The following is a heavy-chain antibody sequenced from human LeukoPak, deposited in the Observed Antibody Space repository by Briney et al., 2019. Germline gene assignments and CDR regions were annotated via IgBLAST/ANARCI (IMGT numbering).Heavy chain of an antibody. CDR1: GGSISSSNW. V-gene: IGHV4-4*02. D-gene: IGHD3-9*01. CDR2: IYHSGST. Sequence: SGTLSLTCAVSGGSISSSNWWSWVRQPPGKGLEWIGEIYHSGSTNYNPSLKSRVTISVDKSKNQFSLKLSSVTAADTAVHYCARDLYDILTGYYLLRGAFDIWGQGTMVTVSS. CDR3: ARDLYDILTGYYLLRGAFDI. J-gene: IGHJ3*02.